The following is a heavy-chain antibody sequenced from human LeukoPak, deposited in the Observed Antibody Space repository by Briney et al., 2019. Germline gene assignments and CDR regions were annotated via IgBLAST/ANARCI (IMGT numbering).Heavy chain of an antibody. CDR2: ISSTSSYI. J-gene: IGHJ5*02. CDR1: GFTFSSYK. CDR3: ARDGFPFDP. D-gene: IGHD2-2*03. Sequence: GGSLRLSCAASGFTFSSYKMNWVRQAPGKGLEWVSSISSTSSYIYYADSAKGRFTISRGNAKNSLYLQMNSLRAEDTAVYYCARDGFPFDPWGQGTLVTVSS. V-gene: IGHV3-21*01.